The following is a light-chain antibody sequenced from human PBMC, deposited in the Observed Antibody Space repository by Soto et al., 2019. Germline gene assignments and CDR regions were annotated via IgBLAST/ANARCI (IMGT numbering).Light chain of an antibody. Sequence: QSALTQPASVSGSPGQSITISCTGTSSDVGGYNYVSWYQQHPGKAPKLMIYDVSNRPSGVSNRFSGSKSGNTASLTISGLQAEDEADYYCISYTSSSTLYVFGTGTKVPS. CDR3: ISYTSSSTLYV. CDR1: SSDVGGYNY. J-gene: IGLJ1*01. CDR2: DVS. V-gene: IGLV2-14*01.